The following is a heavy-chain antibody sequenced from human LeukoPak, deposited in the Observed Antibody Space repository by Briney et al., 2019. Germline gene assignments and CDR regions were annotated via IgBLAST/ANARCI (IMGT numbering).Heavy chain of an antibody. J-gene: IGHJ6*02. CDR2: INPYNGNT. CDR3: ARDELLGYGMDV. D-gene: IGHD2-21*02. Sequence: ASVKVSCKASGYSFTSYGITWVRQAPGQGLEWMGWINPYNGNTNYAQKLQGRVTMTTDTSTSTAYMDLRSLRSDDTAVYYCARDELLGYGMDVWGQGTTVTVSS. V-gene: IGHV1-18*01. CDR1: GYSFTSYG.